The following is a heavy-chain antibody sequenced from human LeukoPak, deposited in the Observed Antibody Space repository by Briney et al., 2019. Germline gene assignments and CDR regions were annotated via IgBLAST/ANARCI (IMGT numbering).Heavy chain of an antibody. D-gene: IGHD5-24*01. CDR1: GGTFSDYA. CDR2: IIPILGIA. J-gene: IGHJ4*02. Sequence: SVKVSCKASGGTFSDYAISWVRQAPGQGLEWMGRIIPILGIADYAQNFQGRVTITADKTTSTAYMELSSLRSEDTAVYYCARESRDGYNYGVDYWGQGTLVTVSS. CDR3: ARESRDGYNYGVDY. V-gene: IGHV1-69*04.